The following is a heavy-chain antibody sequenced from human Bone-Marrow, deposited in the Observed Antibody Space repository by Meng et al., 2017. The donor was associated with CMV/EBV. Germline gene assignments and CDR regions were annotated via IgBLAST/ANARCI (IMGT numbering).Heavy chain of an antibody. J-gene: IGHJ3*02. Sequence: ASVKVSCKASGYTFTSYDINWVRQAPGQGLEWMGWINPNTGGTDSAQRFQGRVSMTGDTSTSTAYLELSRLTSDDTALYYCARERGLGFRGLNDALDIWGQGTMVTVSS. CDR3: ARERGLGFRGLNDALDI. CDR1: GYTFTSYD. V-gene: IGHV1-2*02. CDR2: INPNTGGT. D-gene: IGHD3/OR15-3a*01.